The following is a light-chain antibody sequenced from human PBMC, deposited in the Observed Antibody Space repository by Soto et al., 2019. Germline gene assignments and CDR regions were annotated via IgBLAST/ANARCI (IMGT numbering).Light chain of an antibody. CDR2: GAS. CDR1: QSVDSDY. CDR3: QQHGTSPIT. V-gene: IGKV3-20*01. Sequence: EIVLTQSPGTLSLSPGETATLSCRASQSVDSDYLAWYRPKPGQAPRLLVYGASSRATGIPDRFSGSGSGTDFTLTISRLEPEDFAVYYCQQHGTSPITFGQGTRLEIK. J-gene: IGKJ5*01.